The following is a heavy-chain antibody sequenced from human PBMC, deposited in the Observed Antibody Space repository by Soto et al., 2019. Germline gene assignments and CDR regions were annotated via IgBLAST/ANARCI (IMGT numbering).Heavy chain of an antibody. CDR1: GYMFRSYG. CDR2: ISAFNGNT. CDR3: ARDGGYGAGSYLDY. D-gene: IGHD3-10*01. J-gene: IGHJ4*02. Sequence: QVQLVQSGAEVKRPGASVKVSCKASGYMFRSYGISWVRQAPGQGLEWMGWISAFNGNTNYPQNLQGRVTMTTDTSTSTAYMELRTLRSDDSAMYYCARDGGYGAGSYLDYWGQGTLVTVSS. V-gene: IGHV1-18*01.